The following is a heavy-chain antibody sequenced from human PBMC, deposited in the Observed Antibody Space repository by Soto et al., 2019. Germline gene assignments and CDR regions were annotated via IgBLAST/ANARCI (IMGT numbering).Heavy chain of an antibody. CDR2: INPNSGGT. V-gene: IGHV1-2*04. Sequence: ASVKVSCKASGYTFTGYYMHWVRQAPGQGLEWMGWINPNSGGTNYAQKFQGWVTMTRDTSISTAYMELSRLRSDDTAVYYCASSITGTTVVSAFDIWGQGTMVTV. CDR3: ASSITGTTVVSAFDI. CDR1: GYTFTGYY. J-gene: IGHJ3*02. D-gene: IGHD1-7*01.